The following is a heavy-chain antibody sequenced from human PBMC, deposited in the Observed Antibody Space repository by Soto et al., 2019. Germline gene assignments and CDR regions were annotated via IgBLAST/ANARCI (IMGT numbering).Heavy chain of an antibody. CDR3: AGIYSGSPGGTLRY. CDR2: IYYSGST. Sequence: QVQLQESGPGLVKPSQTLSLTCTVSGGSISSGGYYWSWIRQHPGKGLEWIGYIYYSGSTYYNPSRRSRGTISVDTSKNQFSLKLSSVTAADTAVYYCAGIYSGSPGGTLRYWGQGTLVTVSS. J-gene: IGHJ4*02. CDR1: GGSISSGGYY. V-gene: IGHV4-31*03. D-gene: IGHD1-26*01.